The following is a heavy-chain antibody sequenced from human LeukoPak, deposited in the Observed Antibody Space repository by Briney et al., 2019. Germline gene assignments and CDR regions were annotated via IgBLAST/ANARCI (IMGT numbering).Heavy chain of an antibody. J-gene: IGHJ4*02. V-gene: IGHV3-15*01. Sequence: GSLRLSCAASGFTFSSYAMSWVRQAPGKGLEWVGRIKSKTDGGTTDYAAPVKGRFTISRDDSKNTLYLQMNSLKTEDTAVYYCTTERWLQPDYWGQGTLVTVSS. D-gene: IGHD5-24*01. CDR1: GFTFSSYA. CDR2: IKSKTDGGTT. CDR3: TTERWLQPDY.